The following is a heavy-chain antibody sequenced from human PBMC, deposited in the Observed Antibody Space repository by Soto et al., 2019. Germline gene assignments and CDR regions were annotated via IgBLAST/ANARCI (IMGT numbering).Heavy chain of an antibody. J-gene: IGHJ5*02. V-gene: IGHV3-11*01. CDR1: GFTFSDYY. CDR2: ISSSGSTI. Sequence: QVQLVESGGGLVKPGGSLRLSCAASGFTFSDYYMSWIRQAPGKGLEWVSYISSSGSTIYYADSVKGRFTISRDNAKKSLYLQMNSLRAEDTAVYYCARETTVTRLTLNWFDPWGQGTLVTVSS. D-gene: IGHD4-17*01. CDR3: ARETTVTRLTLNWFDP.